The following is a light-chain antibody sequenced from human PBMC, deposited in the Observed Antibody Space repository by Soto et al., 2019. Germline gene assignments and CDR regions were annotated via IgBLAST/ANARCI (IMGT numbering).Light chain of an antibody. CDR3: QQYYSYHRT. CDR1: QGISSY. Sequence: AIRMTQSPSSLSASTGDRVTITCRASQGISSYLAWYQQKPGKAPKLLIYAASTLQSGVPSRFSGSGSATDFTLTISCLQSEDFATYYCQQYYSYHRTFGQGTKVDI. J-gene: IGKJ1*01. V-gene: IGKV1-8*01. CDR2: AAS.